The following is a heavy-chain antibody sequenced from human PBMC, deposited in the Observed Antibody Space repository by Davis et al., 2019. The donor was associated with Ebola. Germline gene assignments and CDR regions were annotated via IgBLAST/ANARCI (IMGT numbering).Heavy chain of an antibody. CDR1: GFTFSSYG. Sequence: GESLKISCAASGFTFSSYGMHWVRQAPGKGLEWVAFIRYDGSNKYYADSVKGRFTISRDNSKNTLYLQMNSLRADDTAVYYCARDGISEFIDLDYWGQGTLVTVSS. CDR3: ARDGISEFIDLDY. V-gene: IGHV3-30*02. J-gene: IGHJ4*02. CDR2: IRYDGSNK. D-gene: IGHD2-21*01.